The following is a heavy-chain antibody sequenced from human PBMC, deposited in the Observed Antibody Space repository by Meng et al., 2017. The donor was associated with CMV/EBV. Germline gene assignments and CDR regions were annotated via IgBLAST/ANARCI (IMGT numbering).Heavy chain of an antibody. D-gene: IGHD6-19*01. CDR1: GFTFSDYY. J-gene: IGHJ4*02. CDR2: VNSNNDAT. V-gene: IGHV1-2*02. Sequence: QGRLLQSGAEMKKPGASVKVSCTTSGFTFSDYYLHWVRQAPGQGLEWMGWVNSNNDATNYARKFQGRVSMTRDTSISTAHMELSRLMSDDTAVYYCVRSSGWSLFDYWGQGTLVTVSS. CDR3: VRSSGWSLFDY.